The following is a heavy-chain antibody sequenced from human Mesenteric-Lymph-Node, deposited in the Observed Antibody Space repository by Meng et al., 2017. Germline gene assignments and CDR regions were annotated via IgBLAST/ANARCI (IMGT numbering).Heavy chain of an antibody. CDR3: VRDTRRGGGWFDP. J-gene: IGHJ5*02. V-gene: IGHV4-34*09. Sequence: QVKLQESGPGLGKPPGTLSLTCAVYGGSFSGYYWSWIRQPPGKGLEWIGEINHSGSTNYNPSLKSRVTISVDTSKNQFSLKLTSVSAADTAVYYCVRDTRRGGGWFDPWGQGTLVTVSS. CDR2: INHSGST. CDR1: GGSFSGYY. D-gene: IGHD3-10*01.